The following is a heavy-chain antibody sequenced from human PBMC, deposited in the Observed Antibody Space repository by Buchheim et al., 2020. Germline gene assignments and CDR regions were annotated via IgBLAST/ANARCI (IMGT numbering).Heavy chain of an antibody. CDR2: ISYDGTNK. Sequence: QVQLVEAGGGVVQPGRSLRLSCAASGFTFSSYAVHWVRQAPGKGLEWVAVISYDGTNKYYADSVKGRFTISRDNSKNTLYLQMNSLRPEDTAVYYCARGTPQKHYYYYYGMDVWGQGTT. J-gene: IGHJ6*02. CDR1: GFTFSSYA. V-gene: IGHV3-30-3*01. CDR3: ARGTPQKHYYYYYGMDV.